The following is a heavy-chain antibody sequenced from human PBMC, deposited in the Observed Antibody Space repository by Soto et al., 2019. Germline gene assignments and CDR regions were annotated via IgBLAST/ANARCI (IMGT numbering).Heavy chain of an antibody. Sequence: QLQLQESGPGLVKPSETLSLTCTVSGGSISSSSYYWGWIRQPPGKGLKWIGSIYYSGTTYYNPSLKSRVTISVDTSKNQFSLKLTSVTAADTAVYYCARLVSASGAFDIWGQGTMVTVSS. J-gene: IGHJ3*02. CDR1: GGSISSSSYY. V-gene: IGHV4-39*01. CDR2: IYYSGTT. CDR3: ARLVSASGAFDI. D-gene: IGHD1-26*01.